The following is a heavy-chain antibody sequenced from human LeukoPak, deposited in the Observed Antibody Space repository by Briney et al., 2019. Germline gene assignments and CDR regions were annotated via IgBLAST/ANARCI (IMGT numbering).Heavy chain of an antibody. J-gene: IGHJ5*02. Sequence: GGSLRLSCAASGFTFSSYAMHWVRQAPGKGLEWVAVISYDGSNKYYADSVKGRFTISRDNSKNTLYLQMNSLRAEDTAVYYCARDYSIPVVVPAAQFPPTHNWFDHWGQGALVTVSS. CDR2: ISYDGSNK. CDR1: GFTFSSYA. CDR3: ARDYSIPVVVPAAQFPPTHNWFDH. D-gene: IGHD2-2*01. V-gene: IGHV3-30*01.